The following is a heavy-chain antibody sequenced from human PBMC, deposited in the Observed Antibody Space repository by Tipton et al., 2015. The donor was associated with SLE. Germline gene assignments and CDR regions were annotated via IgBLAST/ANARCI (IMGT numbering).Heavy chain of an antibody. CDR1: GGSIGSRSHY. CDR3: ARDVVTGTTNWFDP. J-gene: IGHJ5*02. V-gene: IGHV4-39*02. Sequence: LRLSCTVSGGSIGSRSHYWGWIRQIPGKGLEWIGSIYYSGRTYYNPSLKSRVTVSVDTSKNQFSLSLSSVTAADTAIYYCARDVVTGTTNWFDPWGQGALVTVSS. CDR2: IYYSGRT. D-gene: IGHD1-7*01.